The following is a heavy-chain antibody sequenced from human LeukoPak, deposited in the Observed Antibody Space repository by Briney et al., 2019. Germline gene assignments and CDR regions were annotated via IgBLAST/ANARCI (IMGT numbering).Heavy chain of an antibody. Sequence: SVKVSCKASGGTFSNYAISWVRQAPGQGLEWMGGIIPIFGTANYAQKFQGRVTITADESTSTAYMELSSLRSEDTAVYYCAREKRYGGYGRGQIDYWGQGTLVTVSS. CDR1: GGTFSNYA. D-gene: IGHD5-12*01. CDR3: AREKRYGGYGRGQIDY. V-gene: IGHV1-69*13. CDR2: IIPIFGTA. J-gene: IGHJ4*02.